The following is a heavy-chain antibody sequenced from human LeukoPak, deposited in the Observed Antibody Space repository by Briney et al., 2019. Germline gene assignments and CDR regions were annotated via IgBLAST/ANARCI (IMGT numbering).Heavy chain of an antibody. J-gene: IGHJ4*02. CDR2: ISGSGGST. CDR3: ARDYGDYYFDY. CDR1: GFTFSTYA. D-gene: IGHD4-17*01. V-gene: IGHV3-23*01. Sequence: PGGSLRLSSAASGFTFSTYAMSWVRQAPRKGLEWVSAISGSGGSTYYADSVKGRFTISRDNSKNTLYLQMNSLRAEDTAVYYCARDYGDYYFDYWGQGTLVTVSS.